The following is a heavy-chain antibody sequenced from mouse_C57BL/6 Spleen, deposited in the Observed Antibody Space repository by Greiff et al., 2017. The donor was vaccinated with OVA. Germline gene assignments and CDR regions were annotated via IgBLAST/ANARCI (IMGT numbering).Heavy chain of an antibody. CDR2: IDPSDSYT. D-gene: IGHD2-1*01. Sequence: QVQLQQSGAELVRPGTSVKLSCKASGYTFTSYWMHWVKQRPGQGLEWIGVIDPSDSYTNYNQKFKGKATLTVDTSSSTAYMQLSSLTSEDSAVYYCARRGIYGNYHTIYYAMDYWGQGTSVTVSS. V-gene: IGHV1-59*01. J-gene: IGHJ4*01. CDR1: GYTFTSYW. CDR3: ARRGIYGNYHTIYYAMDY.